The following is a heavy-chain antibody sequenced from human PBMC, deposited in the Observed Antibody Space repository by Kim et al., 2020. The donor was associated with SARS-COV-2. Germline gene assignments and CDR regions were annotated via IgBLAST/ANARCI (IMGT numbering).Heavy chain of an antibody. J-gene: IGHJ4*02. CDR2: ISTFNGNT. V-gene: IGHV1-18*01. D-gene: IGHD1-26*01. CDR1: GYTFTTYG. Sequence: ASVKVSCKASGYTFTTYGISWVRQAPGQGLEWLGWISTFNGNTNYAQNFQGRITVTTDTSATTAFLELRSLRSDDTAVYYCARDFQFSGSYIWYYWGQGT. CDR3: ARDFQFSGSYIWYY.